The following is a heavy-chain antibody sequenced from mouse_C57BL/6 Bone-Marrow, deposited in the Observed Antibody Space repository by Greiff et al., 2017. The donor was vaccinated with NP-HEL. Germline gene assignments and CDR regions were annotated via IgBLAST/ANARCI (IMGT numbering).Heavy chain of an antibody. CDR1: GYTFTSYW. CDR2: IDPSDSYT. V-gene: IGHV1-50*01. CDR3: ARDYGNYFFYAMDY. J-gene: IGHJ4*01. Sequence: QVQLQQPGAELVKPGASVKLSCKASGYTFTSYWMQWVKQRPGQGLEWIGEIDPSDSYTNYNQKFKGKATLTVDTSSSTAYMQLSSLTSEDSAVYYCARDYGNYFFYAMDYWGKGTSVTVSS. D-gene: IGHD2-1*01.